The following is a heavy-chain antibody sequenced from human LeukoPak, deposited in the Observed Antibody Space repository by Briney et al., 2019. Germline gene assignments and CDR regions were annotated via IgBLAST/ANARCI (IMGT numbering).Heavy chain of an antibody. J-gene: IGHJ4*02. CDR2: VLYSGST. V-gene: IGHV4-59*01. CDR3: ARYTRPFDY. Sequence: WETLSLTCIVSGGSISNYRWSWIRQPPGKGLEWIGCVLYSGSTNYNPSLKSRVTISVDTSKNQFSLTLSSVTAADTAVYYCARYTRPFDYWGQGTLVTVS. CDR1: GGSISNYR. D-gene: IGHD6-6*01.